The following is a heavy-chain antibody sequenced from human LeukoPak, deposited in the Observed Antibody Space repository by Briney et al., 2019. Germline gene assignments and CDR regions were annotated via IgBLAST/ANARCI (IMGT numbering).Heavy chain of an antibody. CDR1: GGSSSGDF. CDR3: ARDNPAGVTASLDY. CDR2: IHTSGST. Sequence: SETLSLTCTFSGGSSSGDFWSWIRQPAGKGLEWIGRIHTSGSTNYNPSLMSRVSMSVDTSNNQFSLHLTSVTAADTAVYYCARDNPAGVTASLDYWGQGTLVTVSS. J-gene: IGHJ4*02. D-gene: IGHD2-21*02. V-gene: IGHV4-4*07.